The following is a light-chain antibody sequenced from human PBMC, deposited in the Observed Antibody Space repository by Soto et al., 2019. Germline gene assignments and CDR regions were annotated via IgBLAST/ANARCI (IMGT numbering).Light chain of an antibody. Sequence: QSALTQPASVSGSPGQSITISCTGRSSDVGGYNYVSWYQQHPGKAPELMIYDVSNRPSGVSNRFSGSKSGNTASLTISGLQAEDEADYYCSSYTSSSTLEVVFGGGTKLTVL. V-gene: IGLV2-14*01. CDR3: SSYTSSSTLEVV. J-gene: IGLJ2*01. CDR1: SSDVGGYNY. CDR2: DVS.